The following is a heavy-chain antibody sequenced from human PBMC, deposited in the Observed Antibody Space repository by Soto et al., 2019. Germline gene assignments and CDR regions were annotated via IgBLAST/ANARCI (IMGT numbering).Heavy chain of an antibody. D-gene: IGHD2-2*01. CDR3: ARNLRYCSSTSCQNYYYYYGMDV. CDR2: INPNSGGT. V-gene: IGHV1-2*02. Sequence: ASVKVTCKASGYTFTGYYMHWVRQAPGQGLEWMGWINPNSGGTNYAQKFQGRVTMTRDTSISTAYMELSRLRSDDTAVYYCARNLRYCSSTSCQNYYYYYGMDVWGQGTTVTVSS. J-gene: IGHJ6*02. CDR1: GYTFTGYY.